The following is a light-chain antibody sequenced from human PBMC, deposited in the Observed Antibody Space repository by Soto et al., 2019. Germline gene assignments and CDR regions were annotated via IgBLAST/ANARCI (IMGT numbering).Light chain of an antibody. CDR3: TSYAVGINEV. CDR2: EVD. Sequence: QSALTQPPSASGSPGQSVTISCTGTSSDVGYYNYVSWDQQHPGKAPKLIIYEVDKRPSGVPDRFSGSKSGNTASLTVSGLQAEDEAEYYCTSYAVGINEVFGGGTKVTVL. J-gene: IGLJ2*01. V-gene: IGLV2-8*01. CDR1: SSDVGYYNY.